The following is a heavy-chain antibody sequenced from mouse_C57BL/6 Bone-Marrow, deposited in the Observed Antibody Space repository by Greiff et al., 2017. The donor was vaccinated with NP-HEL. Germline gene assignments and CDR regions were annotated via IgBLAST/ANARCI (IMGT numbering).Heavy chain of an antibody. CDR3: ARAGVYYGSSYWYFDV. Sequence: DVQLVESEGGLVQPGRSMKLSCTASGFTFSDYYMAWVRQVPEKGLEWVANINYDGSSTYYLDSLKSRFIISRDNAKNILYLQMSSLKSEDTATYYCARAGVYYGSSYWYFDVWGTGTTVTVSS. CDR2: INYDGSST. CDR1: GFTFSDYY. D-gene: IGHD1-1*01. J-gene: IGHJ1*03. V-gene: IGHV5-16*01.